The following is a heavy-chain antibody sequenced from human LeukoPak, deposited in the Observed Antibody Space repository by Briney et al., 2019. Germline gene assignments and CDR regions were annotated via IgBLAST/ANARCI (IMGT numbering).Heavy chain of an antibody. CDR1: GYTFTSYG. CDR3: ARASIAAAGTKFFGY. Sequence: ASVKVSCKASGYTFTSYGISWVRQAPGQGLEWMGWISAYNGNTNYAQKLQGRVTTTTDTSTSTAYMELRSLGSDDTAVYYCARASIAAAGTKFFGYWGQGTLVTVSS. D-gene: IGHD6-13*01. CDR2: ISAYNGNT. V-gene: IGHV1-18*01. J-gene: IGHJ4*02.